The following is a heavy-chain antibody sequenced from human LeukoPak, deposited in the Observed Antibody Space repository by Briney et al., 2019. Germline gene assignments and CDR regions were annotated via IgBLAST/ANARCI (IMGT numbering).Heavy chain of an antibody. CDR2: IYSGGST. D-gene: IGHD6-19*01. J-gene: IGHJ4*02. Sequence: GGSLRLSCAASGFTVSSNYMSWVRQAPGKGLEWVSVIYSGGSTYYADSVKGRFTISRDNAKNSLYLQMNSLRAEDTAVYYCARDFRYSSGWYRDYWGQGTLVTVSS. V-gene: IGHV3-66*01. CDR3: ARDFRYSSGWYRDY. CDR1: GFTVSSNY.